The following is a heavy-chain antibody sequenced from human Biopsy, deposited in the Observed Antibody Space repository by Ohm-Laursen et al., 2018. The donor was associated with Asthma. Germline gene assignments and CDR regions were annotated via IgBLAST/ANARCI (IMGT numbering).Heavy chain of an antibody. D-gene: IGHD1-26*01. CDR1: GFTFSSYA. Sequence: SLRLSCAASGFTFSSYAMSWVRQAPGKGLEWVSSISSSGASTYYGDSVKGRFTISRDNSKNTLSLQMSSLRAADPAVYYCAKGGTYTTDRYAYWGQGSLVTVSS. J-gene: IGHJ4*02. CDR2: ISSSGAST. CDR3: AKGGTYTTDRYAY. V-gene: IGHV3-23*01.